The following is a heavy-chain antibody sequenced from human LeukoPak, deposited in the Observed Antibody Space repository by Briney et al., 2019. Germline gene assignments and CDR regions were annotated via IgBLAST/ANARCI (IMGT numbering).Heavy chain of an antibody. D-gene: IGHD3-10*01. CDR3: ARGYYYGSGSRLTLYYYYYMDV. J-gene: IGHJ6*03. V-gene: IGHV4-34*01. CDR1: GGSFSGYY. Sequence: SETLSLTCAVYGGSFSGYYWSWIRQPPGKGLEWIGEINHSGSTNYNPSLKSRVTISVDTAKNQFSLKLSSVTAADTAVYYCARGYYYGSGSRLTLYYYYYMDVWGKGTTVTVSS. CDR2: INHSGST.